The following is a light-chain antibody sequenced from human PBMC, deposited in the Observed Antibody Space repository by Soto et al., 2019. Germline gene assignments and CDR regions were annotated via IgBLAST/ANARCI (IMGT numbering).Light chain of an antibody. CDR2: AAS. V-gene: IGKV3-15*01. CDR1: QRVSSH. CDR3: QQYQTWPFP. J-gene: IGKJ2*01. Sequence: EIVMTQSPATLSVSPGEGATLSCRANQRVSSHLAWYQHKPGQAPRLLIHAASTRAPGIPARFSGSGSGTEVTLTMISLQSEDFAVYYCQQYQTWPFPFGQGTKLQIK.